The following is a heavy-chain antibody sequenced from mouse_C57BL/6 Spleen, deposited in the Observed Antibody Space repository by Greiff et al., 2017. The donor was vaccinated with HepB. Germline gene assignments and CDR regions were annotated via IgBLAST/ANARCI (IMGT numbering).Heavy chain of an antibody. CDR2: ISDGGSYT. CDR1: GFTFSSYA. CDR3: ARDDGDGYYFDY. Sequence: EVKLMESGGGLVKPGGSLKLSCAASGFTFSSYAMSWVRQTPEKRLEWVATISDGGSYTYYPDNVKGRFTISRDNAKNNLYLQMSHLKSEDTAMYYCARDDGDGYYFDYWGQGTTLTVSS. V-gene: IGHV5-4*01. D-gene: IGHD2-3*01. J-gene: IGHJ2*01.